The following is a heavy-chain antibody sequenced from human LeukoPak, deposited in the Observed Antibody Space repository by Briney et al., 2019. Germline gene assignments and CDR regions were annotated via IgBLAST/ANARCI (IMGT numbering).Heavy chain of an antibody. Sequence: HGESLKISCKGSGFTFTNYWIGWVRQMPGKGLEWMGIIYPGDSDTRYSPSFQGQVTISADKSISTAYLQWSSLKASDTAMYYCARLSPPSYGGNSGYFDYWGQGTLVTVSS. V-gene: IGHV5-51*01. CDR1: GFTFTNYW. D-gene: IGHD4-23*01. J-gene: IGHJ4*02. CDR2: IYPGDSDT. CDR3: ARLSPPSYGGNSGYFDY.